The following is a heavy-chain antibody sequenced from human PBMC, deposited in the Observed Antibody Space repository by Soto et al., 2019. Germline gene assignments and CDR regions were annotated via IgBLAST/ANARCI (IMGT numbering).Heavy chain of an antibody. CDR1: GGTFSSYA. D-gene: IGHD3-16*01. CDR3: GGGGGGFDY. V-gene: IGHV1-69*01. CDR2: IIPIFGTA. J-gene: IGHJ4*02. Sequence: QVQLVQSGAEVKKPGSSVKVSCKASGGTFSSYAISWVRQAPGQGLEWMGGIIPIFGTANYAQKFQGRVTITPGESTGTAHMGVGSLGSEDTAVYFCGGGGGGFDYWGQGTLVTVSS.